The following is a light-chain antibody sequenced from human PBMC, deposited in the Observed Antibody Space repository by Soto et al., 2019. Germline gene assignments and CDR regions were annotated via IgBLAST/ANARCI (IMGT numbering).Light chain of an antibody. CDR3: QHRSTWPPT. J-gene: IGKJ1*01. CDR1: QSVSDL. Sequence: EIVLTQSPATLSLSPGERATLSCRASQSVSDLLAWYQQKPGQPPRLLIFDASRRATGVPGRFSGSGSGIDFTLTIARLEPEDFAIYYCQHRSTWPPTFGQGTRVEIK. CDR2: DAS. V-gene: IGKV3-11*01.